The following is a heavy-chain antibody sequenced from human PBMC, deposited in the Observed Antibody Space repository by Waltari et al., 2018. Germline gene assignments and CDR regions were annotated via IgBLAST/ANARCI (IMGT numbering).Heavy chain of an antibody. V-gene: IGHV4-34*01. CDR3: ARFRSGTGTPFDY. CDR2: INHSGST. D-gene: IGHD1-1*01. J-gene: IGHJ4*02. Sequence: QVQLQQWGAGLLKPSETLSLTCAVYGGSFSGYYWSWIRQPPGKGLEWIGEINHSGSTNYNPSRKSRVTISVDTSKNQFSLKLSSVTAADTAVYYCARFRSGTGTPFDYWGQGTLVTVSS. CDR1: GGSFSGYY.